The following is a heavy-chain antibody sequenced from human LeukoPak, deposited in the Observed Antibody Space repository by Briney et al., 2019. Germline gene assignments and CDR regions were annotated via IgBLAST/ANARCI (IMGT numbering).Heavy chain of an antibody. V-gene: IGHV1-3*04. D-gene: IGHD3-22*01. CDR1: GYTFTGYY. Sequence: GASVKVSCKASGYTFTGYYMHWVRQAPGQRLEWMGWINTGNGNTKYSQNFQGRVTITRDTSASTAYMELSSLRSEDTAVYYCARGRFYDSSGYYSFDYWGQGTLVTVSS. J-gene: IGHJ4*02. CDR3: ARGRFYDSSGYYSFDY. CDR2: INTGNGNT.